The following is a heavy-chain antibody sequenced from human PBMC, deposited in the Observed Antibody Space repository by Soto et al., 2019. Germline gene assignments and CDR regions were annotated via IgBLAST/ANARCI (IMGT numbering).Heavy chain of an antibody. D-gene: IGHD2-2*01. CDR3: ARTVGYCSSTSRRADSHYYMDF. Sequence: GGSLRLSCAASQFAFSKYDMTWVRQAPGKGLEWVSAISGSGGSTYYADSVKGRFTISRDNSKNTLYLQMNSLRAEDTAVYYCARTVGYCSSTSRRADSHYYMDFWGKGTTVTVSS. V-gene: IGHV3-23*01. CDR1: QFAFSKYD. CDR2: ISGSGGST. J-gene: IGHJ6*03.